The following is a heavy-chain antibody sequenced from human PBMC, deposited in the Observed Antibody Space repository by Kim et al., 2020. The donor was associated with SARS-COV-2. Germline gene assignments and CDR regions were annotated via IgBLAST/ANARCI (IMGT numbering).Heavy chain of an antibody. Sequence: GGSLRLSCAASGFTFDDYAMHWVRQAPGKGLEWVSGIIWISGSIGSADSVKGRFTISRDNAKNSLYLQMNSLRAEDTSLSYCAKDIGHSSGGMDVWG. D-gene: IGHD6-19*01. CDR1: GFTFDDYA. CDR3: AKDIGHSSGGMDV. CDR2: IIWISGSI. V-gene: IGHV3-9*01. J-gene: IGHJ6*02.